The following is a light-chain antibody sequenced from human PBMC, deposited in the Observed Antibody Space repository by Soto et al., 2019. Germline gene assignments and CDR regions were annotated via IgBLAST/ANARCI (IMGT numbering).Light chain of an antibody. CDR1: QGVSRK. V-gene: IGKV3-15*01. Sequence: EIVMTQPPATLSVAPGERVTFSCRASQGVSRKLAWYQHKPGQAPRLLISGASTGATGIPARFSGSGSGTEFTLTISSLQSEDCAIYYCQQYYTWPITFGGGTKVDIK. J-gene: IGKJ4*01. CDR2: GAS. CDR3: QQYYTWPIT.